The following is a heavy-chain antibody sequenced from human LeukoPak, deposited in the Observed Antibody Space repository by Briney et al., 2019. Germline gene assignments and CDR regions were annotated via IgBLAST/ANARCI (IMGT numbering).Heavy chain of an antibody. CDR3: AREYYGVGDC. V-gene: IGHV3-11*04. J-gene: IGHJ4*02. Sequence: PGGSLRLSCAASGFTFSDSYMSWIRQAPGKGLEWVSYITSRGTTIYYADSVKGRFTISRDNAKKSLYLQMNSLRAEDTAVYYCAREYYGVGDCWGQGTLVTVSS. CDR1: GFTFSDSY. CDR2: ITSRGTTI. D-gene: IGHD4-17*01.